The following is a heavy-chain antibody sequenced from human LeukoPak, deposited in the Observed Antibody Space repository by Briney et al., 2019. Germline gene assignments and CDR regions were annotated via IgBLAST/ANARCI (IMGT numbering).Heavy chain of an antibody. CDR1: GGSISSYY. V-gene: IGHV4-59*01. Sequence: SETLSLTCTVSGGSISSYYWSWIRQPPGKGLEWIGYIYYSGSTNYNPSLKSRVTISVDTSENQFSLKLSSVTAADTAVYYCARDYYDSSGTYNWFDPWGQGTLVTVSS. CDR3: ARDYYDSSGTYNWFDP. D-gene: IGHD3-22*01. J-gene: IGHJ5*02. CDR2: IYYSGST.